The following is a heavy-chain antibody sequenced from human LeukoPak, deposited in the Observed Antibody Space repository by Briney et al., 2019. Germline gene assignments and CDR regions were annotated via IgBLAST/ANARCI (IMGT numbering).Heavy chain of an antibody. D-gene: IGHD3-3*01. Sequence: ASVKVSCKVSGYTLTELSMHWVRQAPGKGLEWMGGFDPEDGETIYAQKFQGRVTMTEDTSTDTAYMELSSLRSEDTAVYYCATAPGITIFGVVTPHFDYWGQGTLVTVPS. V-gene: IGHV1-24*01. CDR1: GYTLTELS. J-gene: IGHJ4*02. CDR2: FDPEDGET. CDR3: ATAPGITIFGVVTPHFDY.